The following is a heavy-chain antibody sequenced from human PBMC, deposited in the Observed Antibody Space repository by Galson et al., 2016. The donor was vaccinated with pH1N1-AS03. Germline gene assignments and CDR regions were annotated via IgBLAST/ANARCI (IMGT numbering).Heavy chain of an antibody. V-gene: IGHV2-5*02. CDR1: GFSLSTSGVG. D-gene: IGHD2-21*02. CDR2: IYWDDGK. Sequence: PALVKPTQTLTLTCTLSGFSLSTSGVGVGWIRQPPGKALEWLALIYWDDGKAYSPSLKRRITITKDTSKNQVVLTMTNMEPVDTGTYYCARPAYCGGDCSYWYFDLWGRGTLVTVSS. J-gene: IGHJ2*01. CDR3: ARPAYCGGDCSYWYFDL.